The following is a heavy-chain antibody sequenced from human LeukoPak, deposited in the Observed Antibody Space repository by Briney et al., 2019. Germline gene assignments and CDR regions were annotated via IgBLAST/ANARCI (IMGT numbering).Heavy chain of an antibody. Sequence: ASVKVSCKASGYTFTGHYMHWVRQAPGQGLEWMGRINPNSGGTNYAQKFQGRVTMTRDTSISTAYMELSRLRSDDTAVYYCARDIAVAGFQDYWGQGTLVTVSS. J-gene: IGHJ4*02. CDR1: GYTFTGHY. CDR2: INPNSGGT. D-gene: IGHD6-19*01. V-gene: IGHV1-2*06. CDR3: ARDIAVAGFQDY.